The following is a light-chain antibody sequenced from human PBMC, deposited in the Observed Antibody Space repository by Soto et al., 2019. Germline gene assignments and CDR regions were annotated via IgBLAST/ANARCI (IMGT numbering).Light chain of an antibody. CDR2: DTN. CDR3: AVWDISISGVL. V-gene: IGLV1-51*01. Sequence: QSVLTQPPSVSAAPGQKVTISCSGSSSNIGNNYVSWYQQFPGTVPKLLVSDTNDRPSGIPDRFSASRSGTSATLGITGLQTGDEADYYCAVWDISISGVLFGGGTKLTVL. CDR1: SSNIGNNY. J-gene: IGLJ2*01.